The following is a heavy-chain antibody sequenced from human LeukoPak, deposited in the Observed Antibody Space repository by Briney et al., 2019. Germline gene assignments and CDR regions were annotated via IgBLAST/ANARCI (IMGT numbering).Heavy chain of an antibody. CDR1: GGSTSSYY. CDR3: ATFDYGSYAVY. D-gene: IGHD1-26*01. J-gene: IGHJ4*02. V-gene: IGHV4-59*01. Sequence: SETLSLTCTVSGGSTSSYYWSWIRQPPGKGLEWIGNIYYSGSTNYNLSLKSRVTISVHTSKNQFSLKLTSVTAADTAVYYCATFDYGSYAVYWGQGTLVTVSS. CDR2: IYYSGST.